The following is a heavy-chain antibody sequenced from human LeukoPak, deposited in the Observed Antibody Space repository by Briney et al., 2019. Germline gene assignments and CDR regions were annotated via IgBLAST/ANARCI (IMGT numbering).Heavy chain of an antibody. J-gene: IGHJ5*01. V-gene: IGHV5-51*01. D-gene: IGHD5-24*01. CDR3: ARLRDSWFDS. CDR1: GYSFTSYW. Sequence: GESLKISCKGFGYSFTSYWIGWVRQMPGKGLEWMGNIYPGDSDTRYSPSFQGQVTISADKSISTAYLHWSSLKASDTAMYYCARLRDSWFDSWGQGTLVTVSS. CDR2: IYPGDSDT.